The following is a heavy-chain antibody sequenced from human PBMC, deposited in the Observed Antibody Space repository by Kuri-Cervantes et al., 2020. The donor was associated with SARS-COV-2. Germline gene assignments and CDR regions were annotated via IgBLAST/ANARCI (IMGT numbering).Heavy chain of an antibody. V-gene: IGHV3-64*01. D-gene: IGHD3-10*01. J-gene: IGHJ4*02. Sequence: GESLKISCAASGFTFSSYAMHWVRQAPGKGLEYVSAISSNGGSTYYANSVKGRFTISRDNSKNTLYLQMGSLRAEDMAVYYCARFYGSGSPFDYWGQGTLVTVSS. CDR1: GFTFSSYA. CDR3: ARFYGSGSPFDY. CDR2: ISSNGGST.